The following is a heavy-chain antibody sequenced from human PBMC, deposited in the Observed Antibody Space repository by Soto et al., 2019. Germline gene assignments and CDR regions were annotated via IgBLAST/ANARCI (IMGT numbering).Heavy chain of an antibody. CDR3: ASEYCGGDCYAAARYGMAV. V-gene: IGHV1-3*01. D-gene: IGHD2-21*02. J-gene: IGHJ6*02. CDR2: INAGNGNT. Sequence: GASVRVSCKASGYTFTSYAMHWVRQAPGQRLEWMGWINAGNGNTKYSQKFQGRVTITRDTSASTAYMELSSLRSEDTAVYYCASEYCGGDCYAAARYGMAVWGQGTTVTVSS. CDR1: GYTFTSYA.